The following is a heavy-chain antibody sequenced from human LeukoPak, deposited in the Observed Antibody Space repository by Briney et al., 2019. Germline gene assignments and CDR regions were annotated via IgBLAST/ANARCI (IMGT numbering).Heavy chain of an antibody. J-gene: IGHJ3*02. CDR1: GGTFSSYA. D-gene: IGHD3-16*02. V-gene: IGHV1-69*05. CDR2: VIPIFGTA. CDR3: ARDGDYVWGSYRYTDLDAFDI. Sequence: SVKVSCMASGGTFSSYAISWVRQAPGQGLEWMGGVIPIFGTANYAEKFQGRVTITTDESTSTAYMELSSLRSEYRAVYYCARDGDYVWGSYRYTDLDAFDIWGQGTMVTVSS.